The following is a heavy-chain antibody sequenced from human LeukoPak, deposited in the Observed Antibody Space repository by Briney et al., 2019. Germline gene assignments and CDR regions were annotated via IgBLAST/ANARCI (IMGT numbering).Heavy chain of an antibody. CDR3: ARVRDDYYDSSGYYQRPFDI. Sequence: SGTLSLTCAVSGGSISSSNWWSWVRQPPGRGLEWIGEIYHSGSTNYNPSLKSRVTISVDKSKNQFSLKLSSVTAADTAVYYYARVRDDYYDSSGYYQRPFDIWGQGTMVTVSS. V-gene: IGHV4-4*02. CDR2: IYHSGST. J-gene: IGHJ3*02. D-gene: IGHD3-22*01. CDR1: GGSISSSNW.